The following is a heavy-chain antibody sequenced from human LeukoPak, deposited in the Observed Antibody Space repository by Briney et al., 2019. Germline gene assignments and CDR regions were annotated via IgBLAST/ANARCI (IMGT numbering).Heavy chain of an antibody. V-gene: IGHV5-51*01. CDR1: GYGFSNYW. Sequence: GASVKISCKASGYGFSNYWIGWVRQLPGKGLEWMGFIYPTDSTTRYSPSFQGQVTISADKSISTAYLQWGSLKASDTAIYYCARRYYHSSEFDPWGQGTLVTVSS. D-gene: IGHD3-22*01. CDR2: IYPTDSTT. CDR3: ARRYYHSSEFDP. J-gene: IGHJ5*02.